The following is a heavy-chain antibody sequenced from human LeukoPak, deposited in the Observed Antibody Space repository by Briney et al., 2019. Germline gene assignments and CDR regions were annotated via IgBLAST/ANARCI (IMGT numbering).Heavy chain of an antibody. CDR3: AKRGSGGAAAGTGYFDY. J-gene: IGHJ4*02. CDR1: GFTFSSYG. D-gene: IGHD6-13*01. CDR2: ISATGGTT. Sequence: GGTLRLSCAASGFTFSSYGMSWVRQAPGKGLEWVSAISATGGTTYYADSVKGRFTISRDNSKNTLYLQMNSLRVEDTAVYYCAKRGSGGAAAGTGYFDYWGQGTLVTVSS. V-gene: IGHV3-23*01.